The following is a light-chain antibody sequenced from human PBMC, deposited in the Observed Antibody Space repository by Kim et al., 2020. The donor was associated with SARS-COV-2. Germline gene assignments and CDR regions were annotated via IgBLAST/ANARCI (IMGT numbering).Light chain of an antibody. CDR2: QDN. CDR3: QAWDSIAVV. V-gene: IGLV3-1*01. J-gene: IGLJ2*01. CDR1: KWGDQY. Sequence: VSPGQTTSITCSGHKWGDQYVCWYQQKPGQSPILVIYQDNKRPSGIPERFSGSNSGNTATLTISGTQAMDEADYYCQAWDSIAVVFGGGTQLTVL.